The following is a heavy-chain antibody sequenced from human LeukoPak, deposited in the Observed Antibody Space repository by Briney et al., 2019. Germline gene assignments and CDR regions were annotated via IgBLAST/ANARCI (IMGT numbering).Heavy chain of an antibody. D-gene: IGHD6-13*01. Sequence: GVSLRLSCAASGFTFSSYSMNWVRQAPGKGLEWVSSISSSSSYIYYADSVKGRFTISRDNAKNSLYLQMNSLRAEDTAVYYCATGAGPNTGYYFDYWGQGTLVTVSS. CDR2: ISSSSSYI. J-gene: IGHJ4*02. CDR1: GFTFSSYS. V-gene: IGHV3-21*01. CDR3: ATGAGPNTGYYFDY.